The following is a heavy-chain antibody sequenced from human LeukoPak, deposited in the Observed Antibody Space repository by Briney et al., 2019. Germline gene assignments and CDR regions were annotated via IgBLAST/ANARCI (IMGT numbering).Heavy chain of an antibody. V-gene: IGHV1-8*01. CDR3: ARMGRGGSYYDAFDV. D-gene: IGHD1-26*01. CDR2: MNPNSGNT. J-gene: IGHJ3*01. Sequence: ASVKVSCKASGYTFTSYDINWVRQATGQGHEWMGWMNPNSGNTGYAQKFQGRVTMTRNTSISTAYMELSSRRSEDTAVYYCARMGRGGSYYDAFDVWGQGTMVTVSS. CDR1: GYTFTSYD.